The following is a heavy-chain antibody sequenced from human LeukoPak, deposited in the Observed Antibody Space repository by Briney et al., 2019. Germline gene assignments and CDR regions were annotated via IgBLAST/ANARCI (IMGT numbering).Heavy chain of an antibody. Sequence: SETLSLTCTVCGGSISSYYWSLIRQPAGKGLEWIGRIYTSGSTNYNPSLKSRVTMSVDTSKNQFSLKLSSVTAADTAVYYCARGSYDSSGYYYVESDWGQGTLVTVSS. CDR1: GGSISSYY. J-gene: IGHJ4*02. CDR3: ARGSYDSSGYYYVESD. CDR2: IYTSGST. D-gene: IGHD3-22*01. V-gene: IGHV4-4*07.